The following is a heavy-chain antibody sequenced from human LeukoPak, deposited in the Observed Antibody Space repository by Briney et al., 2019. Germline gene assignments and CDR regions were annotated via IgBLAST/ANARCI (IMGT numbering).Heavy chain of an antibody. CDR1: GFTFSTYA. D-gene: IGHD5-18*01. V-gene: IGHV3-23*01. J-gene: IGHJ4*02. CDR2: ISGSGGST. Sequence: PGGSLRLSFASSGFTFSTYAMNSVRQAPGKGLEWVSAISGSGGSTYYADSVKGRFTISRDNSKNTLYQQMNSLRAEDTAVYYCAKWTGHSYDYWGQGTLVTVSS. CDR3: AKWTGHSYDY.